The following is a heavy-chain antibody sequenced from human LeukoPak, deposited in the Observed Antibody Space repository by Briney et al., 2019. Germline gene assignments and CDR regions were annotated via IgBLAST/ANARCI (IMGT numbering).Heavy chain of an antibody. D-gene: IGHD6-13*01. J-gene: IGHJ4*02. V-gene: IGHV4-61*02. CDR1: GGSISSGSYY. CDR2: IYTSGST. Sequence: SQTLSLTCTVSGGSISSGSYYWSWIRQPAGKGLEWIGRIYTSGSTNYNPSLKSRVTISVDTSKNQFSLKLSSVTAADTAVYYCARHMESRQQPLDYWGQGTPVTVSS. CDR3: ARHMESRQQPLDY.